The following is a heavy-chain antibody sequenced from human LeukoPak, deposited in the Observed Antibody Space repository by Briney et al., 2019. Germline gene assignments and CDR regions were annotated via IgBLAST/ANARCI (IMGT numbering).Heavy chain of an antibody. CDR1: GGSISSGSYY. J-gene: IGHJ4*02. CDR3: ARAPGYCSSTSCYATYYFDY. CDR2: IYTSGST. D-gene: IGHD2-2*01. V-gene: IGHV4-61*02. Sequence: SQTLSLTCTVSGGSISSGSYYWSWIRQPAGKGLEWIERIYTSGSTNYNPSLKSRVTISVDTSKNQFSLKLSSVTAADTAVYYCARAPGYCSSTSCYATYYFDYWGQGTLVTVSS.